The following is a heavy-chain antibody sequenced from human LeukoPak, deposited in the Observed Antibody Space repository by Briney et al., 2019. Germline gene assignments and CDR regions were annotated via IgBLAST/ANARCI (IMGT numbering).Heavy chain of an antibody. J-gene: IGHJ6*03. CDR2: INHSGST. D-gene: IGHD6-13*01. CDR1: GGSFSGYY. CDR3: AIGQYSSSHAGGYYYMDV. V-gene: IGHV4-34*01. Sequence: SETLSLTCAVYGGSFSGYYWSWLGQPPGKGVEGMGEINHSGSTNYNPSLTSRVTISVDTSKNQFSLKLSSVTAADTAVYYCAIGQYSSSHAGGYYYMDVWGKGTTVTVSS.